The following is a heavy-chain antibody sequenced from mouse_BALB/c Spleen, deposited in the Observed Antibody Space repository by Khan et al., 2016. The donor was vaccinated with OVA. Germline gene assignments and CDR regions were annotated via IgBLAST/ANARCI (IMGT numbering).Heavy chain of an antibody. J-gene: IGHJ2*01. CDR2: ISYSGST. CDR3: ARTARIKY. D-gene: IGHD1-2*01. Sequence: EVQLQESGPGLVKPSQSLSLTCTVTGYSITSGYGWNWIRQFPGNKLEWMGYISYSGSTNYNPSLKSRTSITPDTSKNQFFLQLTSVTTEDTATXNCARTARIKYWGQGTTLAVS. CDR1: GYSITSGYG. V-gene: IGHV3-2*02.